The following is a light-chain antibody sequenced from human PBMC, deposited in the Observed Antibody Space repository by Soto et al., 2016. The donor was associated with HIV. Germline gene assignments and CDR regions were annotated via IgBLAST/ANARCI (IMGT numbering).Light chain of an antibody. J-gene: IGLJ1*01. CDR3: QVWDSSSDIGRVV. Sequence: SYELTQPPSVSVAPGKTARITCGGNKIGSKSVHWYQQKPGQAPVLVVYDDSDRPSGIPERFSGSNSGNTATLTISRVEAGDEADYYCQVWDSSSDIGRVVFG. V-gene: IGLV3-21*03. CDR2: DDS. CDR1: KIGSKS.